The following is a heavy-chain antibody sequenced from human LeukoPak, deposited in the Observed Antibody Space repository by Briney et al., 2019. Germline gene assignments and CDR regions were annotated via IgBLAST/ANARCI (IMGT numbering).Heavy chain of an antibody. CDR1: GNIFTNYH. V-gene: IGHV1-46*01. J-gene: IGHJ4*02. CDR2: VYTDGGTI. Sequence: ASVKVSFTASGNIFTNYHLHWVRLAPGRGLEWMGAVYTDGGTITNTRSFQDRVTMTRDVSTRTVYMELSSLNSEDTAVYYCATEAPGSYRFDNWGQETLVTVSS. CDR3: ATEAPGSYRFDN. D-gene: IGHD3-10*01.